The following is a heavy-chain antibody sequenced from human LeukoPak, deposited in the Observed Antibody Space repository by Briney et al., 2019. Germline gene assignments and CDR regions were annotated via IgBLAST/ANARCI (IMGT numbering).Heavy chain of an antibody. D-gene: IGHD3-16*01. CDR2: INPNSGGT. CDR1: GYTFTGYY. CDR3: ARDLGEWSYYFDY. Sequence: GASVKVSCKASGYTFTGYYMHWVRQAPGQGREGMGRINPNSGGTNYAQKFQGRVTMTRYTSIITAYMELSRLRSHATAVYYCARDLGEWSYYFDYWGQGTLVTVSS. J-gene: IGHJ4*02. V-gene: IGHV1-2*06.